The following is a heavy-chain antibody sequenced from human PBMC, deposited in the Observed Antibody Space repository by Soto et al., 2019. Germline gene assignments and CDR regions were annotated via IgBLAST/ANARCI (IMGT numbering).Heavy chain of an antibody. J-gene: IGHJ4*02. V-gene: IGHV4-61*01. CDR3: ARGFTRHGGGSSTQEEY. CDR2: IYYSGST. Sequence: QVQLQESGPGLVKPSETLSLTCTVSGGSVSSGSYYWSWIRQPPGKGLEWIGYIYYSGSTNYHPYLKSRVTLRVGTFQEQFSLKPKSVAAAETAVDYRARGFTRHGGGSSTQEEYRGQGTLVTVSS. D-gene: IGHD2-2*01. CDR1: GGSVSSGSYY.